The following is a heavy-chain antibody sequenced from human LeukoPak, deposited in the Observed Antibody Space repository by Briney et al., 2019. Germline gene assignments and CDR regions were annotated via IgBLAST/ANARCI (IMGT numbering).Heavy chain of an antibody. D-gene: IGHD3-10*01. CDR3: AREWFGELTVSYFDY. J-gene: IGHJ4*02. CDR2: ISSSSSYI. CDR1: GFTFSSYS. V-gene: IGHV3-21*01. Sequence: GRSLRLSCAASGFTFSSYSMNWVRQAPGKGLEWVSSISSSSSYIYYADSVKGRFTISRDNAKNSLYLQMNSLRAEDTAVYYCAREWFGELTVSYFDYWGQGTLVTVSS.